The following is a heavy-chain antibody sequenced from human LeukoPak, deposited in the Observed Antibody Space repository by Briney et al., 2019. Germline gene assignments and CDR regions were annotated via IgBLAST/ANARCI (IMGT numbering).Heavy chain of an antibody. Sequence: ASVKVSCKASGCTFTGYYMHWVRQAPGQGLEWMGWINPNSGGTNYAQKFQGRVTMTRDTSISTAYMELSRLRSDDTAVYYCVGVNSSGYYYFDYWGQGTLVTVSS. D-gene: IGHD3-22*01. J-gene: IGHJ4*02. V-gene: IGHV1-2*02. CDR3: VGVNSSGYYYFDY. CDR2: INPNSGGT. CDR1: GCTFTGYY.